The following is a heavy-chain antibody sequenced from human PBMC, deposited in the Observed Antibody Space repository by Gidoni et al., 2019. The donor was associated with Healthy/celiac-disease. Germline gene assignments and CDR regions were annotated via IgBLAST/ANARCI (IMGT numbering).Heavy chain of an antibody. CDR2: IIPIFGTA. CDR3: ARDTGIAAAGPLFYYYGMDV. J-gene: IGHJ6*02. V-gene: IGHV1-69*01. Sequence: QVQLVQSGAEVKKPGSSVKVSCKASGGTFSSYAISWVRQAPGQGLEWMGGIIPIFGTANYAQKFQGRVTITADESTSTAYMELSSLRSEDTAVYYCARDTGIAAAGPLFYYYGMDVWGQGTTVTVSS. D-gene: IGHD6-13*01. CDR1: GGTFSSYA.